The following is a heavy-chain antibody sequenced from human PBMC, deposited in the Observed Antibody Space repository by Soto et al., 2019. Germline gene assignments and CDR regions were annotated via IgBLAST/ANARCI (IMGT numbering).Heavy chain of an antibody. CDR2: ISGSGGST. Sequence: QPGGSLRLSCAASGFTFSSYAMSWVRQAPGKGLEWVSAISGSGGSTYYADSVKGRFTISRDNSKNTLYLQMNSLRAEDTAVYYCAKPGTGYCGGGSCYSGYYFDYWGQGTLVTVSS. CDR3: AKPGTGYCGGGSCYSGYYFDY. D-gene: IGHD2-15*01. CDR1: GFTFSSYA. V-gene: IGHV3-23*01. J-gene: IGHJ4*02.